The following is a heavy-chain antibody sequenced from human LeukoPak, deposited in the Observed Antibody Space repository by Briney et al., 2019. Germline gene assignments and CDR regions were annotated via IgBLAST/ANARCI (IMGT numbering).Heavy chain of an antibody. V-gene: IGHV3-23*01. D-gene: IGHD3-22*01. Sequence: PGGSLRLSCEASGFTFSIYAMSWVRQTPGKGLQWVSSITSRDGTTYYADSVKGRFTISRDNPENTLYLRMSSLRAEDTAIYYCARDRPNYYGSDGHYYRRDGDHWGQGTLVTVSS. CDR2: ITSRDGTT. CDR1: GFTFSIYA. CDR3: ARDRPNYYGSDGHYYRRDGDH. J-gene: IGHJ5*02.